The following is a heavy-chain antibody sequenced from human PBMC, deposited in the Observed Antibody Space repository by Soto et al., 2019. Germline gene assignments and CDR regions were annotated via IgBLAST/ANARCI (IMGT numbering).Heavy chain of an antibody. CDR1: GYTFTSYA. J-gene: IGHJ5*02. D-gene: IGHD3-10*01. V-gene: IGHV1-3*01. CDR2: INAGNGNT. CDR3: ARGEFLNWFDP. Sequence: ASVKVSCKASGYTFTSYAMHWVRQAPGQRLEWMGWINAGNGNTKYSQRFQGRVTITRDTSASTAYMELSSLRSEDTAVYYCARGEFLNWFDPWGQGTLVTVSS.